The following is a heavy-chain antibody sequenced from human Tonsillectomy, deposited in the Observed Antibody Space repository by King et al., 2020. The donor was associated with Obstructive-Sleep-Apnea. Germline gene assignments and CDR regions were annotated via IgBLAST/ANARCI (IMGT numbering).Heavy chain of an antibody. V-gene: IGHV3-9*01. CDR3: AKAFLMTMVRGNDAFDI. Sequence: DVQLVESGGGLVQPGRSLRLSCAASGFPFDDYAMHWVRQAPGKGLEWVSGISWNSGSIGYADSVKCRFTISRDNAKHSLYLQMNSLRVEDTAVHYCAKAFLMTMVRGNDAFDIWGQGTMVTVSS. CDR2: ISWNSGSI. J-gene: IGHJ3*02. CDR1: GFPFDDYA. D-gene: IGHD3-10*01.